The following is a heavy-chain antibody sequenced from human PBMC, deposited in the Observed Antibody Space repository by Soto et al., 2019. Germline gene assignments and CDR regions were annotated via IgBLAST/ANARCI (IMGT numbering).Heavy chain of an antibody. CDR3: GSEWRFGQLAFHAFDI. D-gene: IGHD3-10*01. V-gene: IGHV3-72*01. CDR1: GFTFSDHY. J-gene: IGHJ3*02. Sequence: PGGSLRLSCAASGFTFSDHYMDWVRQAPGKGLEWVGRTRNKANSYTTEYAASVKGRFTISRDDSKNSLYLQMNSLKTEDTAVYYCGSEWRFGQLAFHAFDIWGQGTMVTV. CDR2: TRNKANSYTT.